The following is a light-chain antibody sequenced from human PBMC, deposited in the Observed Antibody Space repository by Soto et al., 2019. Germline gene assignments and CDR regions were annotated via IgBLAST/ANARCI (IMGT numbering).Light chain of an antibody. CDR3: SSYTTSSASV. J-gene: IGLJ1*01. CDR2: DVS. Sequence: QSALTQPASVSGSPGQSITISCTGTTSDVGGYNSVSWYQQHPGKAPNLMIYDVSNRPSGVSNRFSGSKSGNTASLTISGLQTEDEAHYFCSSYTTSSASVFGTGTKLTVL. CDR1: TSDVGGYNS. V-gene: IGLV2-14*03.